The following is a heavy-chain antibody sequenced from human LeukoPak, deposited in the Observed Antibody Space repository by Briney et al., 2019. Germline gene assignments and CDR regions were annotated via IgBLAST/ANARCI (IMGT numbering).Heavy chain of an antibody. Sequence: GGSLRLSCAASGLTFSSYAMSWVRQAPGKGLVWVSRIKSDGSNTYYADSVKGRFTISRDNAKNTLYLQMNSPRAEDTAVYYCARESYCSGGSCYSGRAFDIWGQGTMVTVSS. CDR1: GLTFSSYA. CDR3: ARESYCSGGSCYSGRAFDI. V-gene: IGHV3-74*01. J-gene: IGHJ3*02. D-gene: IGHD2-15*01. CDR2: IKSDGSNT.